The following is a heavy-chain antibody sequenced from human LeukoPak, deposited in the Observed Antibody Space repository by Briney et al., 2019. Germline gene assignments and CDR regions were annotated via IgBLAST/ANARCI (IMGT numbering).Heavy chain of an antibody. J-gene: IGHJ5*02. V-gene: IGHV1-24*01. CDR3: ATGDRYYDILTGFWFDP. CDR2: FDPEDGET. D-gene: IGHD3-9*01. Sequence: ASVKVSCKVSGYTLTELSMHWVRQAPGKGLEWMGGFDPEDGETIYAQRFQGRVTMTEDTSTDTAYMELSSLRSEDTAVYYCATGDRYYDILTGFWFDPWGQGTLVTVSS. CDR1: GYTLTELS.